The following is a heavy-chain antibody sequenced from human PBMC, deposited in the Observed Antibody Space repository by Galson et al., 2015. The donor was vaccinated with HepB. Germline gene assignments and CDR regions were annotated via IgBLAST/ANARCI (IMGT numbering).Heavy chain of an antibody. J-gene: IGHJ5*02. D-gene: IGHD3-16*01. CDR1: GYTFTGYY. CDR2: INPHSGGT. CDR3: ASAACTYTTSCSPDFP. V-gene: IGHV1-2*02. Sequence: SVKVSCKASGYTFTGYYIHWVRQVPGQGLEWMGWINPHSGGTNYAQKFRGRGTMTRDTSISTAYMELSSLRSDDTAVYYCASAACTYTTSCSPDFPWGQGTLVTVSS.